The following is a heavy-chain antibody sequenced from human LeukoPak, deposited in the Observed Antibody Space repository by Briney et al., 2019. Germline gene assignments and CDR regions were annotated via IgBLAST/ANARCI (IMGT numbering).Heavy chain of an antibody. CDR3: ARDPRGYCGGDCYPHYFDY. CDR1: GYTFTGYY. J-gene: IGHJ4*02. Sequence: ASVKVSCKASGYTFTGYYMHWVRQAPGQGLEWMGRIIPILGIANYAQKFQGRVTITADKSTSTAYMELSSLRSEDTAVYYCARDPRGYCGGDCYPHYFDYWGQGTLVTVSS. V-gene: IGHV1-69*04. D-gene: IGHD2-21*02. CDR2: IIPILGIA.